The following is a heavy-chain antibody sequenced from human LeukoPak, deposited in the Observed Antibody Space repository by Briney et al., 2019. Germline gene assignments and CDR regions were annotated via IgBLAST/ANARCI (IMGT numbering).Heavy chain of an antibody. CDR1: GGSISSYY. Sequence: PSETLSLTCTVPGGSISSYYWSWIRQPPGKGLEWIGYIYYTGGANYNASLKSRVTISVDTSKNQLSLKLSSVTAADTAVYYCARGYYYFDYWGQGTLVTVSS. J-gene: IGHJ4*02. CDR2: IYYTGGA. V-gene: IGHV4-59*01. D-gene: IGHD1-26*01. CDR3: ARGYYYFDY.